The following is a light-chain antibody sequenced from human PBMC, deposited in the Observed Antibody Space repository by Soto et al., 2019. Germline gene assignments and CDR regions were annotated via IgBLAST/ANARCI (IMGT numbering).Light chain of an antibody. J-gene: IGKJ4*01. V-gene: IGKV3-20*01. CDR1: QSVSNNY. CDR3: QQSSSYPIT. CDR2: GAS. Sequence: EIVLTQSPGTLSLSPVEIATLSCRASQSVSNNYLAWYQQKPGQAPRLLIYGASNRDTGIPDRFSGSGSGTEFTLTISSLQPEDVAVYYCQQSSSYPITLGGGTKVDIK.